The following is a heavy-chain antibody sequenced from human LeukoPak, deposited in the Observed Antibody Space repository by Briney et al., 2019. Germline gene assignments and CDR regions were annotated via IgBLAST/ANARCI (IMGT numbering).Heavy chain of an antibody. J-gene: IGHJ6*03. CDR3: ARERPDFWSGRGWYMDV. V-gene: IGHV1-69*01. Sequence: ASVKVSCKASGGTFSSYAISWVRQAPGQGLEWMGGIIPIFGTANYAQKFQGRVTITADESTSTAYMELSSLRSEDTALYYCARERPDFWSGRGWYMDVWGKGTTVTVSS. CDR1: GGTFSSYA. D-gene: IGHD3-3*01. CDR2: IIPIFGTA.